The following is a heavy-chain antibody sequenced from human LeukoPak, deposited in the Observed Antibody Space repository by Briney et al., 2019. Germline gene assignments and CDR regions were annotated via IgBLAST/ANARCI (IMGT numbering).Heavy chain of an antibody. J-gene: IGHJ4*02. Sequence: GGSLRLSCTASGFTFSNSGMSWARQAPGKGLEWVSTISGSAGSTHYADSVKGRFTISRDTSKNMLYLQMTSLRAEDTALYYCSKGSTFGVLNYFDSWGQGALVSVSS. CDR1: GFTFSNSG. D-gene: IGHD2-8*01. CDR3: SKGSTFGVLNYFDS. CDR2: ISGSAGST. V-gene: IGHV3-23*01.